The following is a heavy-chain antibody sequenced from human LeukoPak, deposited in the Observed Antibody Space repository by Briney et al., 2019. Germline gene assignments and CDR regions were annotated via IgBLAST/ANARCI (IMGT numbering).Heavy chain of an antibody. J-gene: IGHJ4*02. CDR3: AREASYYNLYYDY. V-gene: IGHV3-48*03. Sequence: GGSLRLSCAASGFTFSSYEMNWVRQAPGKGLEWVSYISSSGGTTYYADFVKGRFTISRDNAKNSLYLQMNSLRAEDTAVYYCAREASYYNLYYDYWGQGSLVAVSS. CDR1: GFTFSSYE. CDR2: ISSSGGTT. D-gene: IGHD3-3*01.